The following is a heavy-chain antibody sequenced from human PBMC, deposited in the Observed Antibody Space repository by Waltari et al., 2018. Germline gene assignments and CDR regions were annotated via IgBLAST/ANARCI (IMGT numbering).Heavy chain of an antibody. CDR1: GFIFEESA. V-gene: IGHV3-9*01. Sequence: VQLVESGGGLVQPGKTLRLSCVASGFIFEESAMHWVRQVPGKELEWLSGISWNSNNIVYAASVKGRFTISRDNAENSLYLLMNNLRSDDTALYYCVRDAFGNTIGGVFDYWGQGTLLTVSS. CDR3: VRDAFGNTIGGVFDY. D-gene: IGHD3-3*01. J-gene: IGHJ4*02. CDR2: ISWNSNNI.